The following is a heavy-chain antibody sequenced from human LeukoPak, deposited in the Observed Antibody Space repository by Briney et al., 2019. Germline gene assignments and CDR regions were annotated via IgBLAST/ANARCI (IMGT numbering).Heavy chain of an antibody. V-gene: IGHV3-9*03. D-gene: IGHD6-13*01. J-gene: IGHJ4*02. CDR1: GFTFDDYA. CDR2: ISWNSGSI. Sequence: GGSLRLSCAASGFTFDDYAMHWVRQAPGKGLEWVSGISWNSGSIGYADSVKGRFTISRDNAKNSLYLQMNSLRAEDMALYYCAKGNSSSWDNGFDYWGQGTQVTVSS. CDR3: AKGNSSSWDNGFDY.